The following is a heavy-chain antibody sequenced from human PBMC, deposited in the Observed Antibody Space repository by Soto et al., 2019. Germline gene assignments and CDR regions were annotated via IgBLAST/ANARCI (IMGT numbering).Heavy chain of an antibody. Sequence: ASVKVYCKASGYTFSGYYMHLVRQAPGQGLEWMGWINPNSGGTNYAQKFQGWVTMTRDTSISTAYMELSRLRSDDTAVYYCARAGYSYGYWFDYWGQGTLVTVSS. D-gene: IGHD5-18*01. CDR3: ARAGYSYGYWFDY. J-gene: IGHJ4*02. CDR1: GYTFSGYY. CDR2: INPNSGGT. V-gene: IGHV1-2*04.